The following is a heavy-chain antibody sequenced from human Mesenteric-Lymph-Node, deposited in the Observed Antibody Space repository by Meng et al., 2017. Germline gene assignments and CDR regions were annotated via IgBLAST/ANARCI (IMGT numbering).Heavy chain of an antibody. CDR1: GFIFSDAW. CDR2: IKSKTHGGTT. V-gene: IGHV3-15*01. J-gene: IGHJ3*01. CDR3: TKDHYV. Sequence: GESLKISCAASGFIFSDAWMSWVRQAPGKGLEWIARIKSKTHGGTTEYSAPVNGRFSISRDDSKNTLSLEMNSLKTEDTAIYFCTKDHYVWG.